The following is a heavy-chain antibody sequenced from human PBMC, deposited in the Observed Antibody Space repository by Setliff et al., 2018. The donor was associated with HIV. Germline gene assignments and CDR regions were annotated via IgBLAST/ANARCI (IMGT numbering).Heavy chain of an antibody. CDR1: SYSITNGNY. D-gene: IGHD3-10*01. V-gene: IGHV4-38-2*02. J-gene: IGHJ4*02. CDR3: ARDRALRFSKSPSFNFFDV. CDR2: SYSTGPT. Sequence: SETLSLTCLVFSYSITNGNYWSWIRQSPGKGLEWIGSSYSTGPTYYNPSHKSRLTMSVDTAKNRFSLKLISVTAADTAVYYCARDRALRFSKSPSFNFFDVWGQVALVTVSS.